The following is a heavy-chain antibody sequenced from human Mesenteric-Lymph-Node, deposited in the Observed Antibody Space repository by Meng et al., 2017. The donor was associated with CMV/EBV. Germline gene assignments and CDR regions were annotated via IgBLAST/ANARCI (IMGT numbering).Heavy chain of an antibody. CDR2: IYPDDSDT. CDR3: VRGRSEVLTGSYPY. CDR1: GHTFSNSW. Sequence: GSGHTFSNSWIGWVRQVPGKGLEWMGIIYPDDSDTRYSPSFRGQVTMSVDKSISTAYLHWSSLQASDSATYFCVRGRSEVLTGSYPYWGLGTLVTVSS. V-gene: IGHV5-51*01. J-gene: IGHJ4*02. D-gene: IGHD3-9*01.